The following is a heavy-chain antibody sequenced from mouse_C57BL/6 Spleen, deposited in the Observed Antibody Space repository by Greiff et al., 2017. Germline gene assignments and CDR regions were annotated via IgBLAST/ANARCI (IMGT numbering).Heavy chain of an antibody. CDR3: ASDDDYDEEGYAMDY. CDR1: GYTFTSYW. J-gene: IGHJ4*01. CDR2: IHPNSGST. Sequence: QVQLQQPGAELVKPGASVKLSCKASGYTFTSYWMHWVKQRPGQGLEWIGMIHPNSGSTNYHAKFKSKATLTVDKSSSPDYLQLSSLTSEDSAVYYGASDDDYDEEGYAMDYWGQGTSVTVSS. D-gene: IGHD2-4*01. V-gene: IGHV1-64*01.